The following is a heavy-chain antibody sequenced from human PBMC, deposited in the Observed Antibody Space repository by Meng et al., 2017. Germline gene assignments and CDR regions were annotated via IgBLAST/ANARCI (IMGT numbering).Heavy chain of an antibody. CDR1: GYTFTSYY. CDR2: INPSGGST. Sequence: LGRCGGEEKKPCASVKVTCNASGYTFTSYYMHSVRQAPGQGLEWMGIINPSGGSTSYAQKFQGRVTMTRDTSTSTVYMELSSLRSEDTAVYYCARAAEVATIDFADYWGQGTLVTVSS. V-gene: IGHV1-46*01. CDR3: ARAAEVATIDFADY. D-gene: IGHD5-24*01. J-gene: IGHJ4*02.